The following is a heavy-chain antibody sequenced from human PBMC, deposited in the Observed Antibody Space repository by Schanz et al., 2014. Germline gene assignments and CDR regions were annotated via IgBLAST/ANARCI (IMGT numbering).Heavy chain of an antibody. V-gene: IGHV3-7*01. Sequence: EVHLVESGGGLVQPGGSLRLSCAASGFTFSKYAMTWVRQAPGKGLEWVANIKQDGSEKYYVDSVKGRFTISRDNAKNSLYLQMNSLRAEDTAVYYCARPLGPNYYYYGLDVWGQGTTVTVSS. CDR3: ARPLGPNYYYYGLDV. CDR1: GFTFSKYA. J-gene: IGHJ6*02. CDR2: IKQDGSEK.